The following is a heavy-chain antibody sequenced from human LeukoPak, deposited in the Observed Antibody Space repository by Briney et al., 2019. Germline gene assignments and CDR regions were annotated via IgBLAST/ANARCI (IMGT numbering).Heavy chain of an antibody. Sequence: PGGSLRLSCAASGFTFTSSSMHWVRQAPGKGLEWVAVISYDIYSKYYADSVRGRFTISRDNSENTLYLQMNSLRGEDTAVHYCARDAWSVRSYFDYWGQGTLVTVSS. CDR2: ISYDIYSK. J-gene: IGHJ4*02. V-gene: IGHV3-30*04. CDR1: GFTFTSSS. D-gene: IGHD2-8*01. CDR3: ARDAWSVRSYFDY.